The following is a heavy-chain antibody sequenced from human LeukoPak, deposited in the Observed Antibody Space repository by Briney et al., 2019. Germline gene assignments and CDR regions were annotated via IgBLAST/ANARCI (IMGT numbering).Heavy chain of an antibody. CDR2: IYHSGST. Sequence: SETLSLTCTVSGGSISSTNYYWGWIRQPPGKGLEWIGSIYHSGSTYYNPSLKSRVTISVDTSKNQFSLKLSSVTAADTAVYYCARSVRTRLFTMVRGNAFDIWGQGTMVTVSS. CDR3: ARSVRTRLFTMVRGNAFDI. J-gene: IGHJ3*02. CDR1: GGSISSTNYY. V-gene: IGHV4-39*07. D-gene: IGHD3-10*01.